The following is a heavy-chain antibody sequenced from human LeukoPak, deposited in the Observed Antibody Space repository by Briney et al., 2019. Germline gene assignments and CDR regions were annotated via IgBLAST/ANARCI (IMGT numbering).Heavy chain of an antibody. CDR3: ARDCSSTSCYYRH. Sequence: VASVKVSCKASGYTFTNYGITWVRQAPGQGLEWMGWISGYQGSTKYAQNFQGRVTMTIDTSTSTAYMELRSLRSDDTAVYYCARDCSSTSCYYRHWGQGTLVTVSS. J-gene: IGHJ4*02. CDR2: ISGYQGST. CDR1: GYTFTNYG. V-gene: IGHV1-18*01. D-gene: IGHD2-2*01.